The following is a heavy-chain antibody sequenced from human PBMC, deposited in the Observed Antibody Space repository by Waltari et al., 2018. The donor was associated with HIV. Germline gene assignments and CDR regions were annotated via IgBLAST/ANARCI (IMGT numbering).Heavy chain of an antibody. J-gene: IGHJ1*01. V-gene: IGHV1-24*01. CDR3: VTLYNESPLYSNF. CDR1: GYPLSDLS. D-gene: IGHD2-15*01. CDR2: FDPKNGKP. Sequence: QLIQSTSALKRPGASVTISCQVSGYPLSDLSMTWVRQGRGQRLAWMGGFDPKNGKPVYSQRFWGRVSLAEDTSQDTAFLELNRLTSDDTAVYYCVTLYNESPLYSNFWGQGTLVTV.